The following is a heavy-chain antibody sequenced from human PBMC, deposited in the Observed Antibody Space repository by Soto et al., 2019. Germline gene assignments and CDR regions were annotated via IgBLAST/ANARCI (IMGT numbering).Heavy chain of an antibody. J-gene: IGHJ4*02. Sequence: GGSLRLSCAASGFTFSSYNMNWVRQAPGKGLEWVAHISTSGATRYYADSVKGRFTISRDNAKTSLYLQMDSLRNEDTAVYYCARFFRSGFDYWGQGTLVTVSS. V-gene: IGHV3-48*02. CDR2: ISTSGATR. CDR3: ARFFRSGFDY. D-gene: IGHD6-19*01. CDR1: GFTFSSYN.